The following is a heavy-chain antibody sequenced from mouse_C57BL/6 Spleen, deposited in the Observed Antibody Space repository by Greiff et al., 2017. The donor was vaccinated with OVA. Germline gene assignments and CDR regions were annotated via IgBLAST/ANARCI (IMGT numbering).Heavy chain of an antibody. J-gene: IGHJ2*01. CDR2: IYPGDGDT. D-gene: IGHD1-1*01. CDR1: GYAFSSSW. CDR3: ARWGTTVVAWDFDY. V-gene: IGHV1-82*01. Sequence: QVQLQQSGPELVKPGASVKISCKASGYAFSSSWMNWVKQRPGKGLEWIGRIYPGDGDTNYNGKFKGKATLTADKSSSTAYMQLSSLTSEDSAVYFCARWGTTVVAWDFDYWGQGTTLTVSS.